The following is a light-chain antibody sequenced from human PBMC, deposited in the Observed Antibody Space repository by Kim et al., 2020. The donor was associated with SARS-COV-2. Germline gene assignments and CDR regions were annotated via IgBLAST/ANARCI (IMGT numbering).Light chain of an antibody. CDR2: GKN. CDR3: NSRDSNDNVV. CDR1: ILRSYY. J-gene: IGLJ2*01. Sequence: VVGQQVRTTCQGDILRSYYATWYQQKPGQALILVIYGKNNRPSGIPYRFSGSSAGNTASLTSTGTQAGDEADYYCNSRDSNDNVVFGGGTKLTVL. V-gene: IGLV3-19*01.